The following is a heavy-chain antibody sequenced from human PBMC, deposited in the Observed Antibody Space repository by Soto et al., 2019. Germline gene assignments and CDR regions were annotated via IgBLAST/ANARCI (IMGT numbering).Heavy chain of an antibody. CDR2: IIPIFGTA. V-gene: IGHV1-69*12. CDR1: GGTFSSYA. CDR3: ARVQHAIVVVVAAFDALDI. D-gene: IGHD2-15*01. Sequence: QVQLVQSGAEVKKPGSSVKVSCKASGGTFSSYAISWVRQAPGQGLEWMGGIIPIFGTANYAQKFQGRVTITADEXXSXAXXEMSSLRSEDTAVYYCARVQHAIVVVVAAFDALDIWGQGTMVTVSS. J-gene: IGHJ3*02.